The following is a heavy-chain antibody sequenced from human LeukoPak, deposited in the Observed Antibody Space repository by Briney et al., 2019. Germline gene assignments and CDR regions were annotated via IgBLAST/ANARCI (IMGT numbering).Heavy chain of an antibody. CDR3: ARGRGSSGWSLGDYYYYYGMDV. CDR2: ISAYNGNT. D-gene: IGHD6-19*01. Sequence: ASVKVSCKASGYTFTSYGISWVRQAPGQGLEWMGWISAYNGNTNYAQKLQGRVTMTTDTSTSTAYMELRSLRSDDTAVYYCARGRGSSGWSLGDYYYYYGMDVWGQGTTVTVSS. CDR1: GYTFTSYG. V-gene: IGHV1-18*01. J-gene: IGHJ6*02.